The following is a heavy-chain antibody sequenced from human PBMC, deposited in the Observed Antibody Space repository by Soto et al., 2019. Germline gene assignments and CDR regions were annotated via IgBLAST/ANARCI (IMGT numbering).Heavy chain of an antibody. J-gene: IGHJ6*02. Sequence: PGGSLRLSCAAPGFTFSSYAMSWVRQAPGKGLEWVSVINEDGGNTYYADSVKGRFTISRDNSKNTLYLQMNSLRTEDTALYYCVKDLGGHRFYGMDVWGQGTTVTGSS. D-gene: IGHD2-15*01. CDR3: VKDLGGHRFYGMDV. V-gene: IGHV3-43*02. CDR2: INEDGGNT. CDR1: GFTFSSYA.